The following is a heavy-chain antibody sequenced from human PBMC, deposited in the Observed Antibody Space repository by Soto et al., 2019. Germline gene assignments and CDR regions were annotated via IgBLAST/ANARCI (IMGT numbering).Heavy chain of an antibody. CDR2: IYPGDSDT. CDR3: ARSLSPYSGYDSLSFDY. CDR1: GYSFTSYW. D-gene: IGHD5-12*01. V-gene: IGHV5-51*01. J-gene: IGHJ4*02. Sequence: PRESLKISCKGSGYSFTSYWIGWVRQMPGKGLEWMGIIYPGDSDTRYSPSFQDQVTISADKSISTAYLQWSSLKASDTAMYYCARSLSPYSGYDSLSFDYWGQGNLVTVSS.